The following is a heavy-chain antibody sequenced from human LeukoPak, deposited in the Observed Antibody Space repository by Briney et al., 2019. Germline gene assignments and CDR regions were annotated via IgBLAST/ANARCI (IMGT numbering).Heavy chain of an antibody. D-gene: IGHD6-13*01. V-gene: IGHV3-21*01. CDR2: ISSSSSYI. CDR3: ARDSEGSSWAYYFDY. J-gene: IGHJ4*02. Sequence: KTGGSLRLSCAASGFTFSSYSMNWVRQAPGKGLEWVSPISSSSSYIYYADSVKGRFTISRDNAKNSLYLQMNSLRAEDTAVYYCARDSEGSSWAYYFDYWGQGTLVTVSS. CDR1: GFTFSSYS.